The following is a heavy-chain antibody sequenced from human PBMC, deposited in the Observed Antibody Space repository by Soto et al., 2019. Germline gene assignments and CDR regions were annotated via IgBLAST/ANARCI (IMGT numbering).Heavy chain of an antibody. D-gene: IGHD2-15*01. J-gene: IGHJ4*02. CDR2: IYYSGST. V-gene: IGHV4-39*01. CDR1: GGSISSSSYY. CDR3: ARRVVVVAVSSGEFDY. Sequence: PWETLSLTCTVSGGSISSSSYYWGWIRQPPGKGLEWIGSIYYSGSTYYNPSLKSRVTISVDTSKNQFSLKLSSVTAADTAVYYCARRVVVVAVSSGEFDYWGQGTLVTVSS.